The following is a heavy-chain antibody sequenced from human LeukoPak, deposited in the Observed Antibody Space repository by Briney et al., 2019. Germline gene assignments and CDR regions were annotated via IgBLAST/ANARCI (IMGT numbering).Heavy chain of an antibody. J-gene: IGHJ6*03. V-gene: IGHV4-59*12. Sequence: SETLSLTCTVSGGSISSYYWSWIRQPPGKGLEWIGYIYYSGSTNYNPSLKSRVTISVDTSKNQFSLKLSSVTAADTAAYYCARVWNYYYYYMDVWGKGTTVTVSS. CDR2: IYYSGST. CDR3: ARVWNYYYYYMDV. CDR1: GGSISSYY. D-gene: IGHD2-21*01.